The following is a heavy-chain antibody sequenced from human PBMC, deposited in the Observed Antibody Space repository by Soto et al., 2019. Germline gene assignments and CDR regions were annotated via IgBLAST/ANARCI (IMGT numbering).Heavy chain of an antibody. CDR1: EERVANNVAR. D-gene: IGHD1-1*01. J-gene: IGHJ4*02. CDR3: ARVQLPAHFDY. V-gene: IGHV6-1*01. Sequence: TIRLTYSVAEERVANNVARRIFIRQSPSRGLEWLGRTYYRSKWYSYYAQSVKSRITINPDTSKNQLHLHLSSVTPEDTAVYYCARVQLPAHFDYWGQGTPVTVSS. CDR2: TYYRSKWYS.